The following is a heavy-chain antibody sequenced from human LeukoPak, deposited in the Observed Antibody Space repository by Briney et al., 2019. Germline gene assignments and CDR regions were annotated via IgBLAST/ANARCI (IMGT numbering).Heavy chain of an antibody. V-gene: IGHV3-7*01. CDR2: IKQDGSEK. CDR3: ARWGGSSWPPFDY. D-gene: IGHD6-13*01. CDR1: GFTFNSYW. Sequence: GGSLRLSCAASGFTFNSYWMSWVHQAPGKGLEWVANIKQDGSEKYYVDSVKGRFTISRDNAKNSLYLQMNSLRAEDTAVYYCARWGGSSWPPFDYWGQGTLVTVSS. J-gene: IGHJ4*02.